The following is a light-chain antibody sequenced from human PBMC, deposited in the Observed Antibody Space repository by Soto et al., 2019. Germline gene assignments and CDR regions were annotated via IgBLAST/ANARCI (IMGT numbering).Light chain of an antibody. CDR1: SSDVGSYNL. CDR2: EGS. V-gene: IGLV2-23*01. J-gene: IGLJ1*01. Sequence: LTQPASVSGSPGQSITISCTGTSSDVGSYNLVSWYQQHPGKAPKLMIYEGSKRPSGVSNRFSGSKSGNTASLTISGLQAEDEADYYCCSYAGSSTFVFGTGTKLTVL. CDR3: CSYAGSSTFV.